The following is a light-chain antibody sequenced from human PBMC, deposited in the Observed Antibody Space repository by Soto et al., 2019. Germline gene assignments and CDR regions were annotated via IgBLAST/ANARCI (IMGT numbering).Light chain of an antibody. CDR1: ISDVVGYKY. CDR2: EFS. Sequence: QSVLSHPASVSGSPGHSITISFTGTISDVVGYKYVSCYQQHPGKAPKLMIYEFSNRPSGVANRFSGSKSGNTASLTISGLKAEDEADYYCNSYTDRNTFYVFGTGTKVTVL. CDR3: NSYTDRNTFYV. J-gene: IGLJ1*01. V-gene: IGLV2-14*01.